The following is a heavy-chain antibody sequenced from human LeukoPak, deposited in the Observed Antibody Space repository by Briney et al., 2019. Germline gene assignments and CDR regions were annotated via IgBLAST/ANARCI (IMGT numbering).Heavy chain of an antibody. CDR1: GGSFSGYY. J-gene: IGHJ6*03. V-gene: IGHV4-34*01. CDR2: INHSGST. Sequence: PSETLSLTCAVYGGSFSGYYWSWIRQPPGKGLEWIGEINHSGSTNYNPSLKSRVTISLDTSKNQFSLRLSSVTAADTAVYYCARFPGSAEYRHYYYMDVWGKGTTVTVSS. CDR3: ARFPGSAEYRHYYYMDV. D-gene: IGHD2-15*01.